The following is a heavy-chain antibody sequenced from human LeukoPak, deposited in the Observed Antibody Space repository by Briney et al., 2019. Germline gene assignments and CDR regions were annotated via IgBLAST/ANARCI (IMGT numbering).Heavy chain of an antibody. J-gene: IGHJ4*02. CDR3: ARDQGNSGYDLAFDY. CDR1: GVTSSSAE. Sequence: GGSLRLSCAASGVTSSSAEMHWVRQAPGQGLEWLPYISTSGGTIYSADSVRGRFTISRDNAKNSLYLQLNTLRVEDTAVYYCARDQGNSGYDLAFDYWGQGTLVTVSS. CDR2: ISTSGGTI. V-gene: IGHV3-48*03. D-gene: IGHD5-12*01.